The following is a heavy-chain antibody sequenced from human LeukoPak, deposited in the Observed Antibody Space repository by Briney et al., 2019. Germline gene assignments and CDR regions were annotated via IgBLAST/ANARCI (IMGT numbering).Heavy chain of an antibody. D-gene: IGHD2-2*01. CDR3: ARYHCSSTTCYYFDY. CDR2: VYYSGST. V-gene: IGHV4-59*01. J-gene: IGHJ4*02. CDR1: GGSISTYY. Sequence: SETLSLTCSVSGGSISTYYWSWIRQPPGEGLEWIGYVYYSGSTTYNPSLKSRVTMSVDTSKNQFSLKLHSVTAADTAVYYCARYHCSSTTCYYFDYWGQGILVTVSS.